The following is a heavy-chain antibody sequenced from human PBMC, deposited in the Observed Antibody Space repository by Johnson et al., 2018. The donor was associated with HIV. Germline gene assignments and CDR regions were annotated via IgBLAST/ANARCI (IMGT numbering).Heavy chain of an antibody. J-gene: IGHJ3*02. Sequence: VQLVESGGGVVRPGGSLRLSCAAAGFTFDDYGMSWVRQAPGKGLEWVSGINWNGGNTGYADSVKGRFTISRDNAKNSLDLKMNSLRAEDTSFYFSARGSRYCSGGSCPDAFDIWDQGKIITVSS. V-gene: IGHV3-20*04. CDR1: GFTFDDYG. D-gene: IGHD2-15*01. CDR2: INWNGGNT. CDR3: ARGSRYCSGGSCPDAFDI.